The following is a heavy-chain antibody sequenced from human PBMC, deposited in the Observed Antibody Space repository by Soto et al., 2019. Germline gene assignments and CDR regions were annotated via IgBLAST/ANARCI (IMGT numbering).Heavy chain of an antibody. Sequence: SETLSLTCDVYGGSFSGYYWTWIRQPPGKGLEWIGEINHGGGTNYNASLKSRVTISVDTSNQQLSLRLSSVTAADTAVYYCASAREYSYGTYYYYYGLDVWGQGTTVTV. CDR2: INHGGGT. D-gene: IGHD3-16*01. CDR3: ASAREYSYGTYYYYYGLDV. CDR1: GGSFSGYY. J-gene: IGHJ6*02. V-gene: IGHV4-34*01.